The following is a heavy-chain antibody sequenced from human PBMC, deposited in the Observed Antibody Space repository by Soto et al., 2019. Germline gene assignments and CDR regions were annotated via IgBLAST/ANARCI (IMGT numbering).Heavy chain of an antibody. CDR2: IYYSGST. V-gene: IGHV4-31*03. D-gene: IGHD3-22*01. Sequence: SETLSLTCTVSGGSISSGGYYWSWIRQHPGKGLEWIGYIYYSGSTYYNPSLKSRVTIPVDTSKNQFSQKLSSVTAADTAVYYCARHNYDSSGTAVDVWGKGTRVTFSS. J-gene: IGHJ6*04. CDR3: ARHNYDSSGTAVDV. CDR1: GGSISSGGYY.